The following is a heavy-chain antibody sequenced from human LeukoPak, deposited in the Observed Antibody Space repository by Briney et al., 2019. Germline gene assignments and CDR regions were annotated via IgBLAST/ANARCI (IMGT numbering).Heavy chain of an antibody. D-gene: IGHD1-26*01. CDR1: GCSISSYY. J-gene: IGHJ2*01. CDR3: ANLLRGYWYFDL. Sequence: SETLSLTCTVSGCSISSYYWSWIRQPPGKGLEWIGYIYYSGSTNYNPSLKSRVTISVDTSKNQFSLKLSSVTAADTAVYYCANLLRGYWYFDLWGRGTLVTVSS. V-gene: IGHV4-59*01. CDR2: IYYSGST.